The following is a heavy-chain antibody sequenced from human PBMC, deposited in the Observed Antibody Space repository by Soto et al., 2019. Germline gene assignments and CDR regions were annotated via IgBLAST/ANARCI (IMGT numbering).Heavy chain of an antibody. V-gene: IGHV3-30*18. Sequence: GGSLRLSCAASGFTFSSYGMHLVRQAPGKGLEWVAVISYDGSNKYYADSVKGRFTISRDNSKNTLYLQMNSLRAEDTAVYYCAKDYDFWSGYSLDVWGQGTTVTVSS. D-gene: IGHD3-3*01. CDR2: ISYDGSNK. CDR1: GFTFSSYG. J-gene: IGHJ6*02. CDR3: AKDYDFWSGYSLDV.